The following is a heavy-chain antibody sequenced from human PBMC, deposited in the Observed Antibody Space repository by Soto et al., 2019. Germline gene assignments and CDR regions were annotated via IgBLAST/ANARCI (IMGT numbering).Heavy chain of an antibody. CDR3: ARGDLYYDFWSGYYTKYYYGMDV. J-gene: IGHJ6*02. CDR2: INSDGSST. V-gene: IGHV3-74*01. CDR1: GFTFSSYW. D-gene: IGHD3-3*01. Sequence: QPGGSLRLSCAASGFTFSSYWMHWVRQAPGKGLVWVSRINSDGSSTSYADSVKGRFTISRDNAKNTLYLQMNSLRAEDTAVYYCARGDLYYDFWSGYYTKYYYGMDVWGQGTTVTVSS.